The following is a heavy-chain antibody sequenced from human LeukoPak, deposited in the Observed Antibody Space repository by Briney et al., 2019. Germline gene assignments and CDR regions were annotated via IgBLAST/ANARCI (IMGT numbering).Heavy chain of an antibody. CDR2: IYYSGST. Sequence: SPSETLSLTCTVSGGSISSSSYYWGWIRQPPGKGLEWIGSIYYSGSTYYNPSLKSRVTISVDTSKNQFSLKLSSVTAADTAVYYCARVFVEQWLESWFDPWGQGTLVTVSS. J-gene: IGHJ5*02. D-gene: IGHD6-19*01. CDR3: ARVFVEQWLESWFDP. CDR1: GGSISSSSYY. V-gene: IGHV4-39*07.